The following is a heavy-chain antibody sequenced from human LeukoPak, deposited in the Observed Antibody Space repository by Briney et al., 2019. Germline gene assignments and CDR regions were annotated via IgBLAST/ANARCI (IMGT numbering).Heavy chain of an antibody. CDR1: GFTFTSYG. CDR3: AKFLSPVGRGVYDIFPADFDY. Sequence: GGSLRLSCEASGFTFTSYGMNWVRQAPGKGLEWVAVISYDGSNNYYAGSVKGRFTISRDNSKNTLYLQMNSLRAEDTAVYYCAKFLSPVGRGVYDIFPADFDYWGQGTLVTVSS. V-gene: IGHV3-30*18. J-gene: IGHJ4*02. CDR2: ISYDGSNN. D-gene: IGHD3-9*01.